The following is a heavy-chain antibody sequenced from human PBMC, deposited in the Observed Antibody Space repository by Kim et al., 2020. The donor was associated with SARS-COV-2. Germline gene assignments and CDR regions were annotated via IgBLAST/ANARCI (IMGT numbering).Heavy chain of an antibody. J-gene: IGHJ4*02. CDR3: ANSNEDDYGDYFDY. V-gene: IGHV3-30*18. CDR2: ISYDGSNK. D-gene: IGHD4-17*01. CDR1: GFTFSSYG. Sequence: GGSLRLSCAASGFTFSSYGMHWVRQAPGKGLEWVAVISYDGSNKYYADSVKGRFTISRDNSKNTLYLQMNSLRAEDTAVYYCANSNEDDYGDYFDYWGQGTLVTVSS.